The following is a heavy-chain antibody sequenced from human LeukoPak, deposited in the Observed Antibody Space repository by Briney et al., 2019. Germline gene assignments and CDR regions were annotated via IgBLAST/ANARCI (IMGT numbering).Heavy chain of an antibody. Sequence: AASVKVSCKASGGTFSSYAMSWVRQAPGQGLEWMGGIIPIFGTANYAQKFQGRVTITADESTSTAYMALSSLRSEDTAVYYCARSETYYYGSGSRWYFDYWGQGTLVTVSS. J-gene: IGHJ4*02. D-gene: IGHD3-10*01. CDR3: ARSETYYYGSGSRWYFDY. CDR1: GGTFSSYA. V-gene: IGHV1-69*13. CDR2: IIPIFGTA.